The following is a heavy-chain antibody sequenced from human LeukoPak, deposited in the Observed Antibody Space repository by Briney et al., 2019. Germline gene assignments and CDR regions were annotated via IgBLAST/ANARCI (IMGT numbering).Heavy chain of an antibody. V-gene: IGHV4-4*07. CDR1: GGSISSIY. D-gene: IGHD5-18*01. CDR3: ARDIGIQLHN. CDR2: IYTSGST. J-gene: IGHJ4*02. Sequence: SETLAFTRNVLGGSISSIYWSWFGQPAGKGLEWIGRIYTSGSTNSTPSLRSRDTMSVDTSKNQFSLKLSSVTAADTAVYYCARDIGIQLHNWGQGTLVTVSS.